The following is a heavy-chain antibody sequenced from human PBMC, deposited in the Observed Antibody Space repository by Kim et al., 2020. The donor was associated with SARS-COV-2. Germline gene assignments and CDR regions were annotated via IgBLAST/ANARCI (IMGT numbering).Heavy chain of an antibody. D-gene: IGHD3-10*01. V-gene: IGHV3-23*01. Sequence: AGAVKGLFTIARDNSKNTLYLQMHGVGAEDTAVYYCAKDWGRYGSGSYTWGQGTLVTVSS. CDR3: AKDWGRYGSGSYT. J-gene: IGHJ4*02.